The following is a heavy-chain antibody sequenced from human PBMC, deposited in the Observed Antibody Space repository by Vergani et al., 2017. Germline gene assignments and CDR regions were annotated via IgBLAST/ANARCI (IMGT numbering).Heavy chain of an antibody. CDR3: ARGLVYDLWSGYEYNWFDP. CDR2: IIPILGTA. Sequence: QVQLVQSGAEVKKPGASVKVSCKASGYTFTSYGISWVRQAPGQGLEWMGRIIPILGTANYSQKSQCRVTITADDSTSTAYMELRSLRSEDTAVYYCARGLVYDLWSGYEYNWFDPWGQGTLVTVSS. J-gene: IGHJ5*02. CDR1: GYTFTSYG. D-gene: IGHD3-3*01. V-gene: IGHV1-69*11.